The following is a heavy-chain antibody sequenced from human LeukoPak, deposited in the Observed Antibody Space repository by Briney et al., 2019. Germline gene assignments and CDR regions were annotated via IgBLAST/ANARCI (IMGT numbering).Heavy chain of an antibody. CDR3: AKELGTMIDVY. CDR1: GLTLRNYW. J-gene: IGHJ4*02. V-gene: IGHV3-7*03. CDR2: INREGAGI. Sequence: GGSLRLSCAGSGLTLRNYWMTWVRQAPGKGLEWVANINREGAGISYLPSVEGRFTISRDNSKNTVYLQMNSLRAEDTAVYYCAKELGTMIDVYWGQGTLVTVSS. D-gene: IGHD3-22*01.